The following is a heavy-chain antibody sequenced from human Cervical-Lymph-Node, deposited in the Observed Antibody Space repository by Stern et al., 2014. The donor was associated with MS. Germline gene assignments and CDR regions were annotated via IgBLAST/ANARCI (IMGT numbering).Heavy chain of an antibody. CDR2: MNPNSGAT. D-gene: IGHD2/OR15-2a*01. CDR3: ARGFCNSDSCNYFY. V-gene: IGHV1-8*01. J-gene: IGHJ4*02. Sequence: QVQLLQPGAEVKKPGAAVKVSCKASGYPFTNYDINWARQAPGQGLEWMGWMNPNSGATGYTQKFRGRVTMTRDTSIDTAYMELSSLTSEDTAMYYCARGFCNSDSCNYFYWGQGTLVTVSS. CDR1: GYPFTNYD.